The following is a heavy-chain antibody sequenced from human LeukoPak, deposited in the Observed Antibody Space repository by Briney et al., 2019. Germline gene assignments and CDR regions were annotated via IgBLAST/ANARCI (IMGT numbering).Heavy chain of an antibody. V-gene: IGHV1-18*01. CDR2: ISAYNGNT. Sequence: ASVTVSCKASGYTFTSYGISWVRQAPGQGLEWMGWISAYNGNTNYAQTLQGRVTMTTDTSTSTAYMELRSLRSDDTAVYYCARAPAAYPNDYWGQGTLVTVSS. J-gene: IGHJ4*02. D-gene: IGHD2-21*01. CDR3: ARAPAAYPNDY. CDR1: GYTFTSYG.